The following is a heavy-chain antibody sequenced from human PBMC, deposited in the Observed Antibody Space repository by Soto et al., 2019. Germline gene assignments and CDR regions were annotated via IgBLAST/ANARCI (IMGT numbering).Heavy chain of an antibody. J-gene: IGHJ4*02. D-gene: IGHD5-12*01. CDR2: INPIDGKT. Sequence: SVKVCCKASGGTFSRYAISWVRQAPGQGLEWMGGINPIDGKTNYAQKFQGRVTMTEDTSTDTAYMELSSLRSEDTAVYYCATSSSGYDFSFDYWGQGTLVTVSS. CDR1: GGTFSRYA. CDR3: ATSSSGYDFSFDY. V-gene: IGHV1-69*10.